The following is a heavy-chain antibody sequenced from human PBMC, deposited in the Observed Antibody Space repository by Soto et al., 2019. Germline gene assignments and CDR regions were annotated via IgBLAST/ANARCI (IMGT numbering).Heavy chain of an antibody. J-gene: IGHJ4*02. V-gene: IGHV1-2*02. D-gene: IGHD3-10*01. Sequence: GASVRVSCKASGYTFTDYYMHWVRQAPGQGLEWMGWTNPNNGGTDSAQKFQGRVTMTRDTSVSTAYMELSRLRSDDTAVYYCARGDFYGSGTYYRDYWGQGTLVTVSS. CDR1: GYTFTDYY. CDR3: ARGDFYGSGTYYRDY. CDR2: TNPNNGGT.